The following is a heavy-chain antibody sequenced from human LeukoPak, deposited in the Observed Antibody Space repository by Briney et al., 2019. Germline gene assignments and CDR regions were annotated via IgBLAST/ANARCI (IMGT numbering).Heavy chain of an antibody. J-gene: IGHJ5*02. Sequence: PSETLSLTCTVSGGSISSYYWSWIRQPAGKGLEGIGRIYTSGSTNYNPSLKRRVTMSVDTSKNQFSLKLSSVTAANTAVYYCARGIIAAAATAWFDPWGQGTLVTVSS. CDR3: ARGIIAAAATAWFDP. CDR1: GGSISSYY. CDR2: IYTSGST. D-gene: IGHD6-13*01. V-gene: IGHV4-4*07.